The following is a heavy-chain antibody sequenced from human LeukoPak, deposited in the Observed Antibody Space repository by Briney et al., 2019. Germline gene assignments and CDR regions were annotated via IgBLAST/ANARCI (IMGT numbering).Heavy chain of an antibody. CDR2: ISTDGSST. V-gene: IGHV3-74*01. CDR3: VREYSGSSGRAFDI. D-gene: IGHD6-6*01. J-gene: IGHJ3*02. Sequence: GGSLRLSCAASGFTFSSYWMHWVRQAPGKGLVWVSRISTDGSSTNSADSVKGRFTISRDNAKNTLYLQMNSLRAEDTAVYYCVREYSGSSGRAFDIWGQGTMVTVSP. CDR1: GFTFSSYW.